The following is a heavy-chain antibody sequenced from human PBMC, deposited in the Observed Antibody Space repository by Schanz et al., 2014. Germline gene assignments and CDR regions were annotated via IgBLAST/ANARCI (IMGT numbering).Heavy chain of an antibody. V-gene: IGHV3-7*04. CDR3: ARKMKLGVYGGKGHDSLDI. D-gene: IGHD4-17*01. CDR2: IKEDGSVK. J-gene: IGHJ3*02. Sequence: EVQLLESGGGLVEPGGSLRLSCAASTFTFSSDWMSWVRQAPGKGLEWVANIKEDGSVKDYVDSVKGRFTISRDNAKRSLFLQMNSLRVEDTAVYYCARKMKLGVYGGKGHDSLDIWGQGTMVTVSS. CDR1: TFTFSSDW.